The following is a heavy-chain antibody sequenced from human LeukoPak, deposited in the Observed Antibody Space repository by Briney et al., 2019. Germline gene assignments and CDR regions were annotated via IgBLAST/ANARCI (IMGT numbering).Heavy chain of an antibody. D-gene: IGHD1-26*01. J-gene: IGHJ4*02. CDR2: ISSSSSYI. Sequence: PGRSLRLSCAASGFTFSSYSMNWVRQAPGKGLEWVSSISSSSSYIYYADSVKGRFTISRDNAKNSLYLQMNSLRAEDTAVYYCARDPARGSYADYWGQGTLVTVSS. V-gene: IGHV3-21*01. CDR3: ARDPARGSYADY. CDR1: GFTFSSYS.